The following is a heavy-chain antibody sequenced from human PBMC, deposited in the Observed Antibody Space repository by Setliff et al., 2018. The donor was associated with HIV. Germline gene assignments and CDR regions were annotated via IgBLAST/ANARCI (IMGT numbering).Heavy chain of an antibody. CDR3: ARAKYYYDTSAYYGSRDWYFDL. Sequence: SETLSLTCTVSGGSISSYSWSWIRQPPGKGLEWIGYIYDSGITNYNPSLKSRVTISVDTSKNQFSLKLNSVTAADTAVYYCARAKYYYDTSAYYGSRDWYFDLWGRGTLVTVSS. J-gene: IGHJ2*01. CDR1: GGSISSYS. D-gene: IGHD3-22*01. CDR2: IYDSGIT. V-gene: IGHV4-59*12.